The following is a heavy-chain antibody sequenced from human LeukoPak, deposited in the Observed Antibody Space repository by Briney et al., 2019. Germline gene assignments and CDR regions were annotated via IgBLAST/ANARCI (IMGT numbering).Heavy chain of an antibody. J-gene: IGHJ2*01. CDR2: ISFDGSNE. V-gene: IGHV3-30*18. Sequence: GGSLRLSCAASGFTFSSYGMHWVRQAPGKGLEWVAAISFDGSNENDAGSVKGRFTISRDNSKNTLYLQMNSLRVEDTAVYYCAKGGRAAADRNFDLWGRGTLVAVSS. D-gene: IGHD6-13*01. CDR3: AKGGRAAADRNFDL. CDR1: GFTFSSYG.